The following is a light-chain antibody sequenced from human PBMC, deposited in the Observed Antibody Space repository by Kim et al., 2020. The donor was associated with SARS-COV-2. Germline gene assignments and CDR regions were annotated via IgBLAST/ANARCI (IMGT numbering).Light chain of an antibody. CDR3: NSRDSNDNVV. Sequence: ALGQTVRITCQGDSLRRYHATAYQRKPAQAPRVVIYGKNNRPSGIPDRFSGSSSRNTASLTITGTQAGDEADYYWNSRDSNDNVVFGGGTKVTVL. CDR2: GKN. CDR1: SLRRYH. V-gene: IGLV3-19*01. J-gene: IGLJ2*01.